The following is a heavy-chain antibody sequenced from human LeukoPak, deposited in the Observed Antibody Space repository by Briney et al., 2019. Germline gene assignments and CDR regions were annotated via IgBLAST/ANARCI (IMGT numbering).Heavy chain of an antibody. Sequence: GGSLRLSCAACGFTFSSYSMNWVRQAPGKGLEWVSSISSSGTYIYFADSVKGRFTISRDNAKNSLYLQMNSLRAEDTALYYCAREQSYSEEIVVVNPPFDYWGQGTLVTVSS. D-gene: IGHD2-21*01. CDR2: ISSSGTYI. J-gene: IGHJ4*02. CDR3: AREQSYSEEIVVVNPPFDY. V-gene: IGHV3-21*01. CDR1: GFTFSSYS.